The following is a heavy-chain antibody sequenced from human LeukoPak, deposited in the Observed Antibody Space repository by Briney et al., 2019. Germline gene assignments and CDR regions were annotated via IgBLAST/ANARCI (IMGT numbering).Heavy chain of an antibody. CDR1: GFTFSSYA. CDR3: ATGPIEVAQAHHYYFDC. V-gene: IGHV3-23*01. CDR2: ISGSGGST. J-gene: IGHJ4*02. Sequence: GGSLRLSCAASGFTFSSYAMSWVRQAPGKGLEWVSAISGSGGSTYYADSVKGRFTIYKDDAKNSLYVQINSLRAEDTAVYYCATGPIEVAQAHHYYFDCWGQGTLVTVSS. D-gene: IGHD5-24*01.